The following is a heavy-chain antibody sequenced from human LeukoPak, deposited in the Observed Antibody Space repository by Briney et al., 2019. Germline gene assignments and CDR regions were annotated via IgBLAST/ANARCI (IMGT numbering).Heavy chain of an antibody. D-gene: IGHD4-23*01. CDR3: ARTVVTGYYYYYYMDV. CDR2: IKQDGSEK. J-gene: IGHJ6*03. CDR1: GFTFSSYW. Sequence: VGSLRLSCAASGFTFSSYWMSWVRQAPGKGLEWVANIKQDGSEKYYVDSVKGRFTISRDNAKNSLYLQMNSLRAEDTAVYYCARTVVTGYYYYYYMDVWGKGTTVTVFS. V-gene: IGHV3-7*01.